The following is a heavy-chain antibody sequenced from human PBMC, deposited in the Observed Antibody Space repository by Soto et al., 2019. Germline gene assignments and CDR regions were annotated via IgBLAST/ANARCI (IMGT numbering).Heavy chain of an antibody. V-gene: IGHV4-59*01. CDR1: GGSITSYN. Sequence: SETLSLTCTFSGGSITSYNWNWIRQPPGQGLEWIGYIYYSGSTNYNPSLKSRVTMSIDTSKNQFSLKLNSVTPADTAVYYCARSRTGSDFDYWGQGTLVTVSS. CDR2: IYYSGST. CDR3: ARSRTGSDFDY. D-gene: IGHD1-1*01. J-gene: IGHJ4*02.